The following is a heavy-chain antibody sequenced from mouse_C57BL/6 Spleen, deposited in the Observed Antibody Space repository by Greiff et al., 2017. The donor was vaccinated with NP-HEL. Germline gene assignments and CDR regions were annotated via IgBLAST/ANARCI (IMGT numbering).Heavy chain of an antibody. J-gene: IGHJ1*03. Sequence: QVQLKQPGAELVRPGSSVKLSCKASGYTFTSYWMDWVKQRPGQGLEWIGNIYPSDSETHYNQKFKDKATLTVDKSSSTAYMQLSSLTSEDSAVYYCARPVYYAYFDVWGTGTTVTVSS. D-gene: IGHD1-1*01. CDR3: ARPVYYAYFDV. CDR1: GYTFTSYW. V-gene: IGHV1-61*01. CDR2: IYPSDSET.